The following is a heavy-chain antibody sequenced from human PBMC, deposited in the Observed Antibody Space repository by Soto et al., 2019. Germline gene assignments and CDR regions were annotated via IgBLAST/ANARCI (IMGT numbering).Heavy chain of an antibody. V-gene: IGHV3-23*01. D-gene: IGHD6-6*01. CDR2: ISGSGGST. J-gene: IGHJ6*02. Sequence: GGSLRLSCAASGFTFSSYAMSWVRQAPGEGLEWVSAISGSGGSTYYADSVKGRFTISRDNSKNTLYLQMNSLRAEDTAVYYCAKDKEQLVSSYYYYGMDVWAQGTTVTVSS. CDR1: GFTFSSYA. CDR3: AKDKEQLVSSYYYYGMDV.